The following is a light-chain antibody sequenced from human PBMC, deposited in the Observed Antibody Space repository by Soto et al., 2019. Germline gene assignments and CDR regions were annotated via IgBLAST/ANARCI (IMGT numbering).Light chain of an antibody. V-gene: IGKV3-15*01. CDR2: AAS. Sequence: IVLTQSPATLSLSHGERATLSCRASQSVSSSYLAWYQQKPGQAPRLLIYAASTRATGIPARFSGSGSGTEFTLTISSLQSEDFAVYYCQQYNNWPRTFGQGTKVAIK. CDR3: QQYNNWPRT. J-gene: IGKJ1*01. CDR1: QSVSSSY.